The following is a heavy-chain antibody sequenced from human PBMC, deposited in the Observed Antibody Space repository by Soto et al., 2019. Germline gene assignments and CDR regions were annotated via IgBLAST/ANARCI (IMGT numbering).Heavy chain of an antibody. CDR1: GGSISSSSYY. D-gene: IGHD3-10*01. CDR3: ARRLTPLRGNWFDP. Sequence: SETLSLTCTVSGGSISSSSYYWGWIRQPPGKGLEWIGSIYYSGSTYYNPSLKSRVTISVDTSKNQFSLKLSSVTAADTAVYYCARRLTPLRGNWFDPWGQGTLVTVSS. J-gene: IGHJ5*02. CDR2: IYYSGST. V-gene: IGHV4-39*01.